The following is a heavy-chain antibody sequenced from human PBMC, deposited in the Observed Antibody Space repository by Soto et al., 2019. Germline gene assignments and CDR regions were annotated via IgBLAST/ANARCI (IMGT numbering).Heavy chain of an antibody. CDR3: VRDMNYGLYYFDY. Sequence: SETLSLTCTVSGGSISSYYWSWIRQPPGKGLEWIGYIYYSGSTYYNPSLKSRVTMSVDTSNNEFSLKLTSVTAADTAVYHCVRDMNYGLYYFDYWGQGTLVTVSS. CDR2: IYYSGST. CDR1: GGSISSYY. J-gene: IGHJ4*02. D-gene: IGHD3-10*01. V-gene: IGHV4-59*12.